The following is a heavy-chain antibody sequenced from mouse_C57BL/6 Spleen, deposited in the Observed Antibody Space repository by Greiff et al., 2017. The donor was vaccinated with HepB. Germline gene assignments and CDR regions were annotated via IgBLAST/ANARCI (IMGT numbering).Heavy chain of an antibody. CDR3: ASPPDYYGSSYGYFDV. J-gene: IGHJ1*03. CDR2: IHPNSGST. CDR1: GYTFTSYW. D-gene: IGHD1-1*01. V-gene: IGHV1-64*01. Sequence: QVQLQQPGAELVKPGASVKLSCKASGYTFTSYWMHWVKQRPGQGLEWIGMIHPNSGSTNYNEKFKSKATLTVDKSSSTAYMQLSSLTSEDSAVYYCASPPDYYGSSYGYFDVWGTGTTVTVSS.